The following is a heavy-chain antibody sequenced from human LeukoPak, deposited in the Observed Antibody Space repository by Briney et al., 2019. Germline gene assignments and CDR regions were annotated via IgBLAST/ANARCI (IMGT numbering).Heavy chain of an antibody. CDR2: ISSSGSTI. J-gene: IGHJ4*02. D-gene: IGHD6-6*01. CDR3: ARLYSSSSGLRASDY. Sequence: GGSLRLSCAASGFTFSSYEMNWVRQAPGKGLEWVSYISSSGSTILYADSVKGRFTITRDNAKNSLYLQMNSLRAEDTAVYYCARLYSSSSGLRASDYWGQGTLVTVSS. CDR1: GFTFSSYE. V-gene: IGHV3-48*03.